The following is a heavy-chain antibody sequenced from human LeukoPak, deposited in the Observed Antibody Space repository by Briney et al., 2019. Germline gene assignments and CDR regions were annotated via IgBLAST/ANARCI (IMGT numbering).Heavy chain of an antibody. Sequence: PGGSRRLPCAASGFTFSSYGMHWVRQAPGKGLEWVAFIRYDGTNKYYADSVKGRFTISRDNSKNTLYLQMNSLRAGDTAVYYCAKDRESNIVLVPAAVDYWGQGTLVTVSS. CDR3: AKDRESNIVLVPAAVDY. J-gene: IGHJ4*02. V-gene: IGHV3-30*02. CDR2: IRYDGTNK. D-gene: IGHD2-2*01. CDR1: GFTFSSYG.